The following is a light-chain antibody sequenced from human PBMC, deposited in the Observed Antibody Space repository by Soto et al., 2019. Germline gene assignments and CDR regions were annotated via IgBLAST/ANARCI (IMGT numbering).Light chain of an antibody. Sequence: EIVMTQSPATLSVSPGERATLFCRASQSVSSNLAWYQQKPGQAPSLPIYGASTRATGIPARFSGSGSGTEFTLTISSLQSEDFAVYYCQQYNNWPQTFGQGTKVDIK. CDR3: QQYNNWPQT. J-gene: IGKJ1*01. CDR1: QSVSSN. V-gene: IGKV3-15*01. CDR2: GAS.